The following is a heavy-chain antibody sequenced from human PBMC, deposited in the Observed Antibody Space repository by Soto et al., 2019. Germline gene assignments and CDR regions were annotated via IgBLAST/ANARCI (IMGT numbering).Heavy chain of an antibody. CDR2: ISVIGTT. Sequence: SETLSLTCAVSGVSISKNNWWAWVRQSPGKGLEWIGEISVIGTTNYNPSLKSRLTISVDKTKNQFSLQVTSVTAADTAVYYCARALYRGWFDPWGPGTLVTVSS. J-gene: IGHJ5*02. V-gene: IGHV4-4*02. D-gene: IGHD1-26*01. CDR3: ARALYRGWFDP. CDR1: GVSISKNNW.